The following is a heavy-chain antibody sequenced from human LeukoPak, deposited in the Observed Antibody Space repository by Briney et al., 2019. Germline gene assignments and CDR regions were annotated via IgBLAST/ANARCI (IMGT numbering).Heavy chain of an antibody. CDR1: GYSFTSYW. Sequence: GESLKISCKGSGYSFTSYWIGWVRQIPGKGLEWMGIIYPGDSDTRNSPSFQGQVTISADKSISTAYLQWSSLKASDTAMYYCARQQYSSSSTGAFDPWGQGTLVTVSS. CDR2: IYPGDSDT. CDR3: ARQQYSSSSTGAFDP. D-gene: IGHD6-6*01. V-gene: IGHV5-51*01. J-gene: IGHJ5*02.